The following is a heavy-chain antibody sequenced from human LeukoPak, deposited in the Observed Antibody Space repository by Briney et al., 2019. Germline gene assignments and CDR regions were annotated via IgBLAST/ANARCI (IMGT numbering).Heavy chain of an antibody. J-gene: IGHJ4*02. D-gene: IGHD3-16*02. CDR3: ARDVVEEGYDYVWGSYRKLGATIDY. CDR1: GYTFTGYY. V-gene: IGHV1-46*03. CDR2: INPSGGST. Sequence: GSSVKVSCKASGYTFTGYYMHWVRQAPGQGLEWMGIINPSGGSTSYAQKFQGRVTMTRDTSTSTVYMELSSLRSEDTAVYYCARDVVEEGYDYVWGSYRKLGATIDYWGQGTLVTVSS.